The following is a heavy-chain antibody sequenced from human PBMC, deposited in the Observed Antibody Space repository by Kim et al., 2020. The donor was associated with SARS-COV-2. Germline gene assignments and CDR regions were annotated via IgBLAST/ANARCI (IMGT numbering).Heavy chain of an antibody. CDR2: ISGYNGKT. CDR3: ARSPGNLYTRGWYNFDY. J-gene: IGHJ4*01. CDR1: GYIFTNYG. V-gene: IGHV1-18*01. Sequence: ASVKVSCKASGYIFTNYGITWVRQVPGQGLEWMGCISGYNGKTNYAQKFQARVTMTTDTSTATGYLDLRSLKSDDTAVYYCARSPGNLYTRGWYNFDYWG. D-gene: IGHD6-19*01.